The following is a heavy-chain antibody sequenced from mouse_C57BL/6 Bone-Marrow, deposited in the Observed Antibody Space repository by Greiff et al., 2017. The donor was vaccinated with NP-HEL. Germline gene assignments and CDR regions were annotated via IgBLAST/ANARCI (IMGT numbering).Heavy chain of an antibody. J-gene: IGHJ4*01. V-gene: IGHV1-81*01. Sequence: ESGAELARPGASVKLSCKASGYTFTSYGISWVKQRTGQGLEWIGEIYPRSGNTYYNEKFKGKATLTADKSSSTAYMELRSLTSEDSAVYFCAKGGSYAMDYWGQGTSVTVSS. CDR3: AKGGSYAMDY. CDR1: GYTFTSYG. CDR2: IYPRSGNT.